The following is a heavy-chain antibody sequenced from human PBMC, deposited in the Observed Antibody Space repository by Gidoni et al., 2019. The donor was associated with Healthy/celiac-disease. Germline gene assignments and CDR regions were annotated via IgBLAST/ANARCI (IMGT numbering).Heavy chain of an antibody. J-gene: IGHJ3*02. D-gene: IGHD2-15*01. CDR3: ARDQCSGGSCYYAFDI. Sequence: STNYNPSLKSRVTISVDTSKNQFSLKLSSVTAADTAVYYCARDQCSGGSCYYAFDIWGQGTMVTVSS. V-gene: IGHV4-61*02. CDR2: ST.